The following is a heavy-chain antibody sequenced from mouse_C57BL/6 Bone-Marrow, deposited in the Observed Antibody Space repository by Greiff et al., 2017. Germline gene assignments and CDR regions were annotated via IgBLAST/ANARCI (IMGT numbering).Heavy chain of an antibody. V-gene: IGHV5-9*01. J-gene: IGHJ4*01. CDR3: ARQEGLRRGGYAMDY. CDR1: GFTFSSYT. Sequence: DVHLVESGGGLVKPGGSLKLSCAASGFTFSSYTMSWVRQTPEKRLEWVATISGGGGNTYYPDSVKGRFTISRDNAKNTLYLQMSSLRSEDTALYYCARQEGLRRGGYAMDYWGQGTSVTVSS. CDR2: ISGGGGNT. D-gene: IGHD2-4*01.